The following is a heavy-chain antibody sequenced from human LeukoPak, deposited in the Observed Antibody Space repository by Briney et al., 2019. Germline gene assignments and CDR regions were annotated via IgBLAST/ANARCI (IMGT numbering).Heavy chain of an antibody. CDR2: ISSSGST. D-gene: IGHD1-7*01. J-gene: IGHJ5*02. Sequence: SETLSLTCTASGDSISSGDYYWSWIRQPAGKGLEWIGRISSSGSTNYNPSLKSRVTISVDKSKNQFSLKLSSVTAADTAVYYCARSAKLPPYNWFDPWGQGTLVTVSS. CDR1: GDSISSGDYY. V-gene: IGHV4-61*02. CDR3: ARSAKLPPYNWFDP.